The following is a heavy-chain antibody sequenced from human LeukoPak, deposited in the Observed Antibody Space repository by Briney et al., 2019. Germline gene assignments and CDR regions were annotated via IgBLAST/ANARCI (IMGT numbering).Heavy chain of an antibody. CDR2: ISYDGSNE. CDR3: AKLIGECCSEAAGC. Sequence: GGSLRLSCAASGFTFSSYAMHWVRQAPGKGLEWVAVISYDGSNEFYAESVKGRFTISRDDSKNTVYLQMNSLRAEDTAVYYCAKLIGECCSEAAGCWGQGTLVTVSS. V-gene: IGHV3-30-3*02. D-gene: IGHD6-13*01. CDR1: GFTFSSYA. J-gene: IGHJ4*02.